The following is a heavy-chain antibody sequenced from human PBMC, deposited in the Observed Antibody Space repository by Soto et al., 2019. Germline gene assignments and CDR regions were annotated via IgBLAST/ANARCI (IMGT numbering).Heavy chain of an antibody. CDR2: IYYSGST. D-gene: IGHD3-16*01. V-gene: IGHV4-59*11. CDR1: GGSISNHY. CDR3: ARSWGYYFDY. Sequence: SETLSLTCTVSGGSISNHYWIWIRQPPGKGLEWIGYIYYSGSTNYNPSLKSRVTISVDTSKNQFSLKLSSVTAADTAVYYCARSWGYYFDYWGQGTLVTVSS. J-gene: IGHJ4*02.